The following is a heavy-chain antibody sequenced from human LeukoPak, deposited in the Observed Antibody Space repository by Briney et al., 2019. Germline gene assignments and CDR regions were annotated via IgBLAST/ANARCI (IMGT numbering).Heavy chain of an antibody. CDR3: ARTRIAARYYFDY. V-gene: IGHV4-34*01. J-gene: IGHJ4*02. D-gene: IGHD6-6*01. CDR2: INHSGST. Sequence: SETLSLTCAVYGGSFSGYYWSWIRQPPGKGLEWIGGINHSGSTNYNPSLKSRVTISVDTSKNQFSLKLSSVTAADTAVYYCARTRIAARYYFDYWGQGTLVTVSS. CDR1: GGSFSGYY.